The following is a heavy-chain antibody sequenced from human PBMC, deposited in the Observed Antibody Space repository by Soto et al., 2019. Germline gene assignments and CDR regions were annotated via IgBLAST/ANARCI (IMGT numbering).Heavy chain of an antibody. V-gene: IGHV1-69*06. CDR3: TIWWDAVRSQCYVLDV. CDR2: IIPIFATV. J-gene: IGHJ6*02. Sequence: QVQLLQSGSEVRKPGSSVKVSCKASGGTHNNYAFTWVRQARGQGLEWVGGIIPIFATVVYAQRFEGRVTISADKSTSTAYMELTKLSFDDTAVYYCTIWWDAVRSQCYVLDVWAQGTAITVSS. CDR1: GGTHNNYA. D-gene: IGHD1-26*01.